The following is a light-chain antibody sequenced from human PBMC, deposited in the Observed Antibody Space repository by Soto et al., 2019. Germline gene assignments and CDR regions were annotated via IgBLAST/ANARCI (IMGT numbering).Light chain of an antibody. J-gene: IGKJ2*01. CDR1: QSVSSY. V-gene: IGKV3-11*01. CDR2: DAS. CDR3: QQRSNWPPGYT. Sequence: PGDRATLSCRASQSVSSYLAWYQQKPGQAPRLLIYDASNRATGIPARFSGSGSGTDFTLTISSLEPEDFAVYYCQQRSNWPPGYTFGQGTKLEIK.